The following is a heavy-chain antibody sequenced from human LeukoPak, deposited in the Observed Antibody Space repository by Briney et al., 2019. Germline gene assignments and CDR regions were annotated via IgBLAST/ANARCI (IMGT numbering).Heavy chain of an antibody. CDR2: IYYSGST. V-gene: IGHV4-39*01. D-gene: IGHD6-19*01. Sequence: SETLSLTCTVSGGSISSSSHYWGWIRQPPGKGLEWIGSIYYSGSTYYNPSLKSRVTISVDTSKNQFSLKLSSVTAADTAVYYCARGGWYKGPHYYYYMDVWGKGTTVTVSS. CDR1: GGSISSSSHY. J-gene: IGHJ6*03. CDR3: ARGGWYKGPHYYYYMDV.